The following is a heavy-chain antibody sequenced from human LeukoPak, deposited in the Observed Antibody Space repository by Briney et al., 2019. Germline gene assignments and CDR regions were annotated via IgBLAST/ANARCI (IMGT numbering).Heavy chain of an antibody. CDR1: GGSFSGYY. V-gene: IGHV4-34*01. CDR2: INHSGST. Sequence: SETLSLTCAVYGGSFSGYYWSWIRQPPGKGLEWIGEINHSGSTNYNPSLKSRVTIPVDTSKNQFSLKLSSVTAADTAVYYCARGPRGGYSSSWQHAFDIWGQGTMVTVSS. J-gene: IGHJ3*02. D-gene: IGHD6-13*01. CDR3: ARGPRGGYSSSWQHAFDI.